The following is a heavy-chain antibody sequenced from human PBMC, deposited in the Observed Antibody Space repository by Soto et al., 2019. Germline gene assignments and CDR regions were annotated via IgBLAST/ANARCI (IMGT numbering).Heavy chain of an antibody. D-gene: IGHD6-13*01. CDR1: GYSFTSYW. J-gene: IGHJ6*02. V-gene: IGHV5-51*01. CDR3: ARRGIAAAGTGEPYYYYGMDV. Sequence: GESLKISCKGSGYSFTSYWIGWVRQMPGKGLEWMGIIYPGDSDTRYSPSFQGQVTISADKSISTAYLQWSSLKASDTAMYYCARRGIAAAGTGEPYYYYGMDVWGQGTTVTVSS. CDR2: IYPGDSDT.